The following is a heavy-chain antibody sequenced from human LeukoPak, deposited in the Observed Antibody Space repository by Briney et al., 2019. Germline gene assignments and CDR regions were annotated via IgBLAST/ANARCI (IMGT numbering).Heavy chain of an antibody. CDR1: GGSINSGRYY. Sequence: PSETLSLTCSVSGGSINSGRYYWSWIRQPAGKVLLWIGRIYTSGSTNYNPSLKSRVTISVDTSKNQFSLKLSSVTAADTAVYYCARAEYSSGPREDAFDIWGQGTMVTVSS. J-gene: IGHJ3*02. V-gene: IGHV4-61*02. D-gene: IGHD6-19*01. CDR2: IYTSGST. CDR3: ARAEYSSGPREDAFDI.